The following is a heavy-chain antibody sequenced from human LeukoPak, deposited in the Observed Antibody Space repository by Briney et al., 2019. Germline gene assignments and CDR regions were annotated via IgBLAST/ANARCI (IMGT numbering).Heavy chain of an antibody. CDR2: IYYSGST. V-gene: IGHV4-39*01. CDR3: ARGFRGLGY. Sequence: SETLSLTCTVSGGSISSSSYYWGWIRQPPGKGLEWIGSIYYSGSTYYNPSLKSRVTISVDTSKNQFSLKLSSVTAADTAVYYCARGFRGLGYWGQGTLVTVSS. CDR1: GGSISSSSYY. D-gene: IGHD7-27*01. J-gene: IGHJ4*02.